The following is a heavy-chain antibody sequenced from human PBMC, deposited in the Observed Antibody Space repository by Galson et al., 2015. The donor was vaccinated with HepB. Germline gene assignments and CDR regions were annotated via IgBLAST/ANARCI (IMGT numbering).Heavy chain of an antibody. CDR1: GFTVSSHT. CDR3: ARKGPPRDAFDV. CDR2: ISSSSSTI. J-gene: IGHJ3*01. Sequence: SLRLSCAASGFTVSSHTMNWVGQAPGKGLGWVSYISSSSSTIYYADAVKGQFTISRDNSKNTLYLQMNSLRAEDTALYYCARKGPPRDAFDVWGRGTVVTVSS. V-gene: IGHV3-48*01.